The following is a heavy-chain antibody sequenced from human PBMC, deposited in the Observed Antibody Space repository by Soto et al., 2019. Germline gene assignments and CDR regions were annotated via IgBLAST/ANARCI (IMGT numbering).Heavy chain of an antibody. CDR3: ANNNRGGAADGIEYYFDS. Sequence: QVQLVQSGAEVKKPGSSVKVSCKASGGTFSSYAISCVRQAPGQGLEWMGGIIPIFGTANYAQKFQGRVTITADKSTSTAYMELSSLRSEDTAVSYCANNNRGGAADGIEYYFDSWGQGPMVTVSS. D-gene: IGHD6-13*01. J-gene: IGHJ4*02. CDR2: IIPIFGTA. V-gene: IGHV1-69*06. CDR1: GGTFSSYA.